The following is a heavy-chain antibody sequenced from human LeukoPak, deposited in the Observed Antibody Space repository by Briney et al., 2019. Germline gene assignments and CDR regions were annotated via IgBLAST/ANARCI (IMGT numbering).Heavy chain of an antibody. D-gene: IGHD3-22*01. V-gene: IGHV4-38-2*02. CDR1: GYSISSGYY. Sequence: PSETLSLTCTVSGYSISSGYYWGWIRQPPGKGLEWIGSIYHSGSTYYNPSLKSRVTISVDTSKNQFSLKLSSVTAADTAVYYCARGNPAWLLGRAFDYWGQGTLVTVSS. CDR2: IYHSGST. J-gene: IGHJ4*02. CDR3: ARGNPAWLLGRAFDY.